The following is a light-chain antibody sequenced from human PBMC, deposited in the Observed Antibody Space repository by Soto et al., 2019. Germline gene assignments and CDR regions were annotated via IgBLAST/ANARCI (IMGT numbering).Light chain of an antibody. J-gene: IGKJ1*01. CDR2: WAS. CDR3: QQYYTTPRT. CDR1: QSVVYSSSNKNY. V-gene: IGKV4-1*01. Sequence: DIVMTQSPDSLAVSLGERATINCKSSQSVVYSSSNKNYLAWYQQKPGQPPKLLIYWASTRESGVPDRFSGSGSGTDFTLTISSLQAEDVAVYYCQQYYTTPRTFGQGTKVDIK.